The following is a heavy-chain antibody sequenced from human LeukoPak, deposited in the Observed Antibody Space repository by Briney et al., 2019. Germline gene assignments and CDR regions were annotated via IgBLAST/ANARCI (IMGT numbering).Heavy chain of an antibody. J-gene: IGHJ4*02. CDR3: AKAGSQWELLYYFDY. D-gene: IGHD1-26*01. CDR1: GFTFRNYW. CDR2: ISGSGGST. Sequence: GGSLRLSCAASGFTFRNYWMGWVRQAPGKGLEWVSAISGSGGSTYYADSVKGRFTISRDNSKNTLYLQMNSLRAEDTAVYYCAKAGSQWELLYYFDYWGQGTLVTVSS. V-gene: IGHV3-23*01.